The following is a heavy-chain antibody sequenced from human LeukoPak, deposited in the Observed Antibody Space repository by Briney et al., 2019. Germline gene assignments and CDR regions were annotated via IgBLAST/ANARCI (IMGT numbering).Heavy chain of an antibody. D-gene: IGHD1-26*01. CDR3: ARRRYSGSSQHFDY. V-gene: IGHV3-23*01. CDR2: ITTAGGTT. Sequence: GGSLRLSCVGSGFTFSRYVMNWVRQAPGKGLECISTITTAGGTTYYTDSVKGRFTISRDNSKDTLYLQMDSLRAEDTAVYYCARRRYSGSSQHFDYWGQGTLVTVSS. J-gene: IGHJ4*02. CDR1: GFTFSRYV.